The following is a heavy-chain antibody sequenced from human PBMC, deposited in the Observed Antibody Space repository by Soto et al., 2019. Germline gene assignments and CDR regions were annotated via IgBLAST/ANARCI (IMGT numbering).Heavy chain of an antibody. CDR1: GGSISSGGYY. CDR3: ARLVRVVVVPAATKRIYYYYYMDV. J-gene: IGHJ6*03. CDR2: IYYRGST. Sequence: LSLTCTVSGGSISSGGYYWSWIRQHPGKGLEWIGYIYYRGSTYYNPSLKSRVTISVDTSKNQFSLKLSSVTAADTAVYYCARLVRVVVVPAATKRIYYYYYMDVWGKGTTVTV. V-gene: IGHV4-31*03. D-gene: IGHD2-2*01.